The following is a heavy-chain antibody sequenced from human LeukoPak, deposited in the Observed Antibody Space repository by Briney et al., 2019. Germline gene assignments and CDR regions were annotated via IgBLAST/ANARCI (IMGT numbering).Heavy chain of an antibody. J-gene: IGHJ5*02. Sequence: ASVKVSCKASGYTFTGYYMHWVRQAPGQGLEWVGGIIPIFVTSNSAQMFQGRVNFTADESTTTVYMELSGLRFDDTAVYFCARAVTTAAIGSTYNFFDPWGQGTLVIVSS. D-gene: IGHD4-17*01. V-gene: IGHV1-69*13. CDR3: ARAVTTAAIGSTYNFFDP. CDR1: GYTFTGYY. CDR2: IIPIFVTS.